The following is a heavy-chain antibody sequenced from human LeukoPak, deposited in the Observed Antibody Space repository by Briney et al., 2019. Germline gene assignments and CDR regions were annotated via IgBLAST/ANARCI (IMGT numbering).Heavy chain of an antibody. J-gene: IGHJ3*02. D-gene: IGHD1-26*01. Sequence: GGSLRLSCAASGFTFSSYAMRWVRQAPGKGLEWVAVISYDGSNKYYADSVKGRFTISRDNSKNTLYLQMNSLRAEDTAVYYCARDQLPGAFDIWGQGTMVTVSS. CDR3: ARDQLPGAFDI. CDR1: GFTFSSYA. V-gene: IGHV3-30-3*01. CDR2: ISYDGSNK.